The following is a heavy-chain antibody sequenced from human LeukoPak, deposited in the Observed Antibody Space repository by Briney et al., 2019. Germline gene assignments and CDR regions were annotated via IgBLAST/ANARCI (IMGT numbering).Heavy chain of an antibody. D-gene: IGHD6-19*01. CDR1: GFTFSSYG. Sequence: GGSLRLSCAASGFTFSSYGMHWVRQAPGKGLEWVAVISYDGSNKYYADSVKGRFTISRDNSKNTLYLQMNSLRAEDTAVYYCAKGLTRRKSIAVAGTIDWFDPWGQGTLVTVSS. V-gene: IGHV3-30*18. CDR2: ISYDGSNK. J-gene: IGHJ5*02. CDR3: AKGLTRRKSIAVAGTIDWFDP.